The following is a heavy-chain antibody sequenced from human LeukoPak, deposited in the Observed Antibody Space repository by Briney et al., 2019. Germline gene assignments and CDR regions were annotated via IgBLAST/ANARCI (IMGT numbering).Heavy chain of an antibody. J-gene: IGHJ4*02. CDR3: ARKIAVAGYFDY. CDR1: GYTFTNYD. V-gene: IGHV1-8*01. CDR2: MNPNSGNT. D-gene: IGHD6-19*01. Sequence: VSVKVSCKASGYTFTNYDINWVRQATGQGLEWMGWMNPNSGNTGYAQKFQGRVTMTRDTSTSTVYMELSSLRSEDTAVYYCARKIAVAGYFDYWGQGTLVTVSS.